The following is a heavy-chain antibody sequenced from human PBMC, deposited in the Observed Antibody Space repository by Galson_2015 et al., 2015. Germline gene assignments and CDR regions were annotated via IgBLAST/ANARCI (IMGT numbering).Heavy chain of an antibody. CDR2: TYYKSKWYS. CDR3: ARESDAVTPPLFDY. J-gene: IGHJ4*02. V-gene: IGHV6-1*01. D-gene: IGHD4-17*01. CDR1: GDSVSSNSAT. Sequence: CAISGDSVSSNSATWNWIRQSPSRGLEWLGRTYYKSKWYSDYAVSVKSRITINPDTSKNQFSLQLNSVTPEDTAVYYCARESDAVTPPLFDYWGQGTQVTVSS.